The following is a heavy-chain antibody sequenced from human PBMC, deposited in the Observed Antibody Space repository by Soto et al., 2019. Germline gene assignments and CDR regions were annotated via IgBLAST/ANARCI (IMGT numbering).Heavy chain of an antibody. V-gene: IGHV4-59*08. CDR2: IYYGGTT. J-gene: IGHJ4*02. Sequence: PSETLSLTCRLSGGSFSPNYWGWFRQSPGKGLEWVGYIYYGGTTSYNPSLKSRVTISLETSKSHFSLRLNSVTAADTAVYYCARSEYFDWLLYFDYWGQGTLVTVSS. CDR1: GGSFSPNY. CDR3: ARSEYFDWLLYFDY. D-gene: IGHD3-9*01.